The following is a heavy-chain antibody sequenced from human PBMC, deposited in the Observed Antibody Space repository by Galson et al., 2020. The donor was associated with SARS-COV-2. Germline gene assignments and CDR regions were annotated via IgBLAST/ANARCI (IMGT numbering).Heavy chain of an antibody. CDR1: GGSFSDYY. V-gene: IGHV4-34*01. CDR3: ARGNIDINMILVVITAVNYHFDG. Sequence: SETLSLTCAVYGGSFSDYYWTWIRQPPGKGLEWIGEVHHSGSTNYNSPLKSRVTISVDTSKNQFSLKLNSVTAADTAVYYCARGNIDINMILVVITAVNYHFDGWGQGTLVTVAS. D-gene: IGHD3-22*01. J-gene: IGHJ4*02. CDR2: VHHSGST.